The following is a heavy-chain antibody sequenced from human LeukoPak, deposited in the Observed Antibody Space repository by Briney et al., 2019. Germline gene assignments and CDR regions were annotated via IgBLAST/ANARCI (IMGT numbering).Heavy chain of an antibody. CDR1: GFTFSSYT. CDR2: MSYDGSNK. V-gene: IGHV3-30*04. D-gene: IGHD2-15*01. J-gene: IGHJ6*03. CDR3: ARDGQHCSGVTCSHYYYYYMDV. Sequence: GGSLRLSCAASGFTFSSYTMHWVRQAPGKGLEWVAVMSYDGSNKYYADSVKGRFTISRDNSKNTLYLQMNSLRAEDTAVYYCARDGQHCSGVTCSHYYYYYMDVWGKGTTVTVSS.